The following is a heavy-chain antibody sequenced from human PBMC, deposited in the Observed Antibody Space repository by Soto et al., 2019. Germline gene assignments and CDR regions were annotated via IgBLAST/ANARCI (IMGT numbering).Heavy chain of an antibody. V-gene: IGHV1-3*01. CDR2: ISGDSGNT. Sequence: ASVKVSCKASGYMFTKSAMHWVRQAPAQRLEWMGRISGDSGNTKYSPKLQDRVTITRDTSASTAYMELSSLRSEDTALYYCARDGVAAGNINFDYWGQGTLVTVSS. J-gene: IGHJ4*01. CDR1: GYMFTKSA. CDR3: ARDGVAAGNINFDY. D-gene: IGHD6-19*01.